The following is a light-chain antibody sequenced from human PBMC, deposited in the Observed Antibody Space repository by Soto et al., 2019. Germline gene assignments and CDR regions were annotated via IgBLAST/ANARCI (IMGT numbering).Light chain of an antibody. CDR2: DAS. J-gene: IGKJ1*01. CDR1: QSISSW. Sequence: DIQMTQSPSTLSAPVGDRVTITCRASQSISSWLAWYQQKPGKAPKVLIYDASSLESGVPSRFSGSGSGTEFTLTISSLQPGDFATYYCLQYNTYSWTFGQGTKVDIK. V-gene: IGKV1-5*01. CDR3: LQYNTYSWT.